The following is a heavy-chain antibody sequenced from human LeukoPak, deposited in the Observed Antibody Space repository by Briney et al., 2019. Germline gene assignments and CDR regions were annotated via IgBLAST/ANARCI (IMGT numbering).Heavy chain of an antibody. V-gene: IGHV1-69*06. CDR3: ARRIAVAGSAGRNWFDP. CDR2: IIPIFGTA. J-gene: IGHJ5*02. D-gene: IGHD6-19*01. CDR1: GGTFSSYA. Sequence: SVKVSCKASGGTFSSYAISWVRQAPGQGLEWMGGIIPIFGTANYAQKFQGRVTITADKSTSTAYMELSSLRSEDTAVYYCARRIAVAGSAGRNWFDPWGQGTLVTVSS.